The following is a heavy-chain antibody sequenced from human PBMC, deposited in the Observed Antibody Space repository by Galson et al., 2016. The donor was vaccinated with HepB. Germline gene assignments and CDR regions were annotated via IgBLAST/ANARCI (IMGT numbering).Heavy chain of an antibody. J-gene: IGHJ5*02. V-gene: IGHV3-11*04. CDR2: ITSSGGLS. CDR3: ARGGYSGYDWVRNWFDP. Sequence: SLRLSCAASGFTFSETYMIWIRQAPGKGLGWISYITSSGGLSYYADSMEGRFTISRDNAKNSLYLQMNSLRAEDTAVYYCARGGYSGYDWVRNWFDPWGQGTLVTVSS. CDR1: GFTFSETY. D-gene: IGHD5-12*01.